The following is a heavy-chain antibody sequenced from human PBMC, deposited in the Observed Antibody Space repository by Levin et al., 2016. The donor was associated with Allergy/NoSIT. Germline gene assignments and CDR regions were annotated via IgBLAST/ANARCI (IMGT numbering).Heavy chain of an antibody. J-gene: IGHJ4*02. CDR2: INTNTGNP. CDR3: ARDQRWGLWFGELS. Sequence: ASVKVSCKASGYTFTSYAMNWVRQAPGQGLEWMGWINTNTGNPTYAQGFTGRFVFSLDTSVSTAYLQISSLKAEDTAVYYCARDQRWGLWFGELSWGQGTLVTVSS. V-gene: IGHV7-4-1*02. CDR1: GYTFTSYA. D-gene: IGHD3-10*01.